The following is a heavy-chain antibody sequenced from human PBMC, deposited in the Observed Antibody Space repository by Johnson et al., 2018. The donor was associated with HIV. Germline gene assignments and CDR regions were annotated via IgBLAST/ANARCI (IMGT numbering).Heavy chain of an antibody. J-gene: IGHJ3*02. CDR2: IWYDGSYK. CDR3: ARDGITMIVVVIMGAFDI. Sequence: QVQLVESGGGVVQPGRSLRLSCAASGFTFSSYGMHWVRQAPGKGLEWVAVIWYDGSYKYYADSVKSRFTISRDNSKTTLYLQMNSLSAADTAVYYCARDGITMIVVVIMGAFDIWGQGTMVTVSS. D-gene: IGHD3-22*01. V-gene: IGHV3-30*19. CDR1: GFTFSSYG.